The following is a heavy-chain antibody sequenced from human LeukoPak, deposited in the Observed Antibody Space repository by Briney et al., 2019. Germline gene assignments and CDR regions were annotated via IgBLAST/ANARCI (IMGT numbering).Heavy chain of an antibody. D-gene: IGHD1-26*01. CDR2: VYTSGST. J-gene: IGHJ4*02. CDR3: ARDSGAVEATGVGFDY. Sequence: SETLSLTCTVSGGSISSGSYYWNWIRQPAGKGLEWIGRVYTSGSTNYNPSLKSRVTISVDTSKNQFSLKLSSVTAADTAVYYCARDSGAVEATGVGFDYWGQGTLVTVSS. CDR1: GGSISSGSYY. V-gene: IGHV4-61*02.